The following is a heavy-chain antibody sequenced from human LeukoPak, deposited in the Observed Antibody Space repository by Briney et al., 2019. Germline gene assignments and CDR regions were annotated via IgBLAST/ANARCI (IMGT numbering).Heavy chain of an antibody. J-gene: IGHJ1*01. Sequence: PGGSLRLSCAASGFAFGSCGMHWVRQAPGKGLEWVAFIRYDGSNKDYADSVKGRFTISRDNSKSTLYLQMNNLRAEDTAVYYCAKHSGSSSSRGGSQHWGQGTLVTVSS. V-gene: IGHV3-30*02. CDR3: AKHSGSSSSRGGSQH. CDR1: GFAFGSCG. D-gene: IGHD1-26*01. CDR2: IRYDGSNK.